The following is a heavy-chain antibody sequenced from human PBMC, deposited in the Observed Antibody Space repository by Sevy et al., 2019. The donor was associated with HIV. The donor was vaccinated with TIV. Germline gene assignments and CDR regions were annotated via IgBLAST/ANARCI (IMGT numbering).Heavy chain of an antibody. CDR3: ARDSNSGYYYYYAMDV. J-gene: IGHJ6*02. Sequence: GGSLRLSCAASGFIFSNYAMHWVRQAPGKGLEWVAVISYDGINKYYADSVKGRFTISRDNSKNTLYVQMNSLRAEDTAVYYCARDSNSGYYYYYAMDVWGQGTTGTVSS. D-gene: IGHD1-26*01. CDR2: ISYDGINK. CDR1: GFIFSNYA. V-gene: IGHV3-30-3*01.